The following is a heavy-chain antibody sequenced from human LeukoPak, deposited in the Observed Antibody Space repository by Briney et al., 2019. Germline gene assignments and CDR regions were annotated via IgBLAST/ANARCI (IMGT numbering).Heavy chain of an antibody. V-gene: IGHV3-48*03. CDR1: GFTFSSYE. CDR3: ARGRRNFDY. Sequence: GGSLRPSCAASGFTFSSYEMNWVRQAPGKGLEWVSYISSSDSTIYYADSVEGRFTISRDNAKNSLYLQMNSVRAEDTAVYYCARGRRNFDYWGQGTLVTVSS. J-gene: IGHJ4*02. CDR2: ISSSDSTI.